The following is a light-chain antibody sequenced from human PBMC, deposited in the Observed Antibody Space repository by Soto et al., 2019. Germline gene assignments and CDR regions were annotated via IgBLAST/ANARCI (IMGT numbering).Light chain of an antibody. J-gene: IGKJ2*03. Sequence: DIQMTQSPSSLSASVGDRVTITCQASQDITNFLNWYQQKPGKDPKLLIYAASRLQTGVPSCFSRSGSGTDFSFTISSLQPEDIATYYCHQFDDVPYSFGQGTKVAIK. V-gene: IGKV1-33*01. CDR3: HQFDDVPYS. CDR1: QDITNF. CDR2: AAS.